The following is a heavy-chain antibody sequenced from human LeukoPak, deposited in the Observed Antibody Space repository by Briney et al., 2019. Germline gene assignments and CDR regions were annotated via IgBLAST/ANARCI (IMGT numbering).Heavy chain of an antibody. CDR1: GGSISSSSYY. D-gene: IGHD6-19*01. J-gene: IGHJ3*02. V-gene: IGHV4-39*01. CDR2: IYYSGST. CDR3: ARDSSGWYEAFDI. Sequence: PSETLSLTCTVSGGSISSSSYYWGWIRQPPGKGLEWIGSIYYSGSTYYNPSLKSRVTISVDTSKNQFSLKLSSVTAADTAVYYCARDSSGWYEAFDIWGQGTIVTVSS.